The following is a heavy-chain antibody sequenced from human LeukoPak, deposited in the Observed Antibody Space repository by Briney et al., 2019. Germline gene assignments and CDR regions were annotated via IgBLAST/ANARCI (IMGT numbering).Heavy chain of an antibody. CDR3: ARGRVNSYRTFDY. D-gene: IGHD5-18*01. Sequence: SQTLSLTCAISGDSVSSNSAAWNWIRQSPSRGLEWLGRTYYRSKWYNDYSVSMKSRISINQDTSKNQFSLQLNSVTDEDTAAYYCARGRVNSYRTFDYWGQGALVTVSS. J-gene: IGHJ4*02. CDR2: TYYRSKWYN. V-gene: IGHV6-1*01. CDR1: GDSVSSNSAA.